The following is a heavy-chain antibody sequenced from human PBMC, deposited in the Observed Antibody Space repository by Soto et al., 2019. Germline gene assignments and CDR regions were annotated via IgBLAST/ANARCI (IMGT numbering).Heavy chain of an antibody. CDR2: ISYSGST. Sequence: PSETLSLTCTVSDGSINSYYWSWIWQRPGKGLEWIGYISYSGSTTYNPSLKSRVTISIDTSKNQFSLKLTSVTAADTAVYYCARGPKASSWSFDYWGQGALVTVSS. D-gene: IGHD6-13*01. V-gene: IGHV4-59*01. CDR3: ARGPKASSWSFDY. CDR1: DGSINSYY. J-gene: IGHJ4*02.